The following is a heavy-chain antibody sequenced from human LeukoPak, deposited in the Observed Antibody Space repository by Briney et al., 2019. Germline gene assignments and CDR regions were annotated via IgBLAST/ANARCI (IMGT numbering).Heavy chain of an antibody. CDR3: ARLTYYYYDSSGHNWFDP. V-gene: IGHV1-2*02. CDR1: GYTFTSYD. CDR2: MNPNSGGT. Sequence: ASVKVSCKASGYTFTSYDINWVRQATGQGLEWMGWMNPNSGGTNYAQKFQGRVTMTRDTSISTAYMELSRLRSDDTAVYYCARLTYYYYDSSGHNWFDPWGQGTLVTVSS. J-gene: IGHJ5*02. D-gene: IGHD3-22*01.